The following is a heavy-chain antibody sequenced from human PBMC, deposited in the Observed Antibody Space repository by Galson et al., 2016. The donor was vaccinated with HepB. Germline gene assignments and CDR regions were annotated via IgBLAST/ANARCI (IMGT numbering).Heavy chain of an antibody. V-gene: IGHV4-31*03. CDR2: IFYSGST. D-gene: IGHD5-24*01. CDR3: ARWSKEMRKTTTLVS. CDR1: GASISSGRDY. Sequence: TLSLTCSVSGASISSGRDYWAWIRQHPGKGLEWIGYIFYSGSTYYNPSLKSRVSISVDTSKNQFSLKVTSVTAADTAVYYCARWSKEMRKTTTLVSWGQGTLVTVSS. J-gene: IGHJ4*02.